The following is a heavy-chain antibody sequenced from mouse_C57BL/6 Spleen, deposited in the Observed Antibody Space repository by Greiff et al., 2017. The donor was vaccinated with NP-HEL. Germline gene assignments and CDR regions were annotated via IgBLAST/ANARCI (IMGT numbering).Heavy chain of an antibody. CDR1: GFTFSDYG. J-gene: IGHJ2*01. Sequence: DVKLVESGGGLVKPGGSLKLSCAASGFTFSDYGMHWVRQAPEKGLEWVAYISSGSSTIYYADTVKGRFTISRDNAKNTLFLQMTSLRSEDTAMYYCARGGGSVSFDYWGQGTTLTVSS. V-gene: IGHV5-17*01. D-gene: IGHD1-1*01. CDR3: ARGGGSVSFDY. CDR2: ISSGSSTI.